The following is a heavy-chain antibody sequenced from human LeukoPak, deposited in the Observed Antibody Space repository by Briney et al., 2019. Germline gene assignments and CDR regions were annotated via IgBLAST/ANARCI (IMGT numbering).Heavy chain of an antibody. CDR2: IYYSGRT. CDR3: ASAPNGDFFDY. CDR1: AGSISNYY. D-gene: IGHD2-8*01. Sequence: KTSESLSLTCTVSAGSISNYYWSWIRPAQGNELVWFGYIYYSGRTNYNTSLKSRVTISEGTSTNQFTLKLSSVTTADTAIYYCASAPNGDFFDYWGQGTLVTVSS. V-gene: IGHV4-59*01. J-gene: IGHJ4*02.